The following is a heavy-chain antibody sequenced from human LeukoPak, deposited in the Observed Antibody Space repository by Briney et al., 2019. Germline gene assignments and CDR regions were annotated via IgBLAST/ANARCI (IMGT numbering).Heavy chain of an antibody. CDR1: GGSIGSTNYY. V-gene: IGHV4-39*01. D-gene: IGHD6-19*01. CDR3: ARIPTNAVPSAHNGFDI. Sequence: SETLSLTCTVSGGSIGSTNYYWGWIRQPPGTGLEGIANIYYSGSTYYNPSLKSRVTISVDTSKNQFSLRLNSVTAADTSIYYCARIPTNAVPSAHNGFDIWGQGTMLTVSS. CDR2: IYYSGST. J-gene: IGHJ3*02.